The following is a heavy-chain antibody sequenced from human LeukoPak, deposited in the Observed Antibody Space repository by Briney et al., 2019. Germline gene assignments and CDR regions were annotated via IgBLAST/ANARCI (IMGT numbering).Heavy chain of an antibody. J-gene: IGHJ5*02. V-gene: IGHV1-2*06. CDR3: ARGYCSGGTCYLVENWLDP. CDR2: INPNSGGT. D-gene: IGHD2-15*01. Sequence: GASVKVSCKASGYTFTGYDINWVRQATGQGLEWMGRINPNSGGTDYAQNFQGRVTMTRDTSISTAYMELSRLRSDDTAVYYCARGYCSGGTCYLVENWLDPWGQGTLVTVSS. CDR1: GYTFTGYD.